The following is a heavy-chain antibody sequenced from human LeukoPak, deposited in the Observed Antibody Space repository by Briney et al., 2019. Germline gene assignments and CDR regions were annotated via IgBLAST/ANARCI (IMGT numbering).Heavy chain of an antibody. CDR2: ITGSGGST. D-gene: IGHD1-26*01. CDR1: GFTFSSYA. V-gene: IGHV3-23*01. J-gene: IGHJ4*02. CDR3: ARVAPSGNYYGLYNF. Sequence: GGSLRLSCAASGFTFSSYAMSWVRQAPGKGLEWVSAITGSGGSTYYADSVKGRFTISRDNSKNMLFSQMSSLRAEDTALYYCARVAPSGNYYGLYNFWGQGTLVTVSS.